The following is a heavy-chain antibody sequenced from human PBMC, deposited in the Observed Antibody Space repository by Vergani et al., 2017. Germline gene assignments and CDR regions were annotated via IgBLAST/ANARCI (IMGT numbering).Heavy chain of an antibody. J-gene: IGHJ4*02. Sequence: QVQLVQSGAEVKKPGASVKVSCKASGYTFTSYYMHWVRQAPGQGLEWMGIINPSGGSTSYAQKFQGRVTMTRDTSTSTVYMELSSLRSEATAVYYCARVQGEYSSGWHEFGLDYWGQGTLVTVSS. V-gene: IGHV1-46*03. CDR1: GYTFTSYY. D-gene: IGHD6-19*01. CDR3: ARVQGEYSSGWHEFGLDY. CDR2: INPSGGST.